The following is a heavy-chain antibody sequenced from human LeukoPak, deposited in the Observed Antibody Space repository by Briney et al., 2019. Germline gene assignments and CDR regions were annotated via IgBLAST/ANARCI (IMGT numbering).Heavy chain of an antibody. CDR3: ARHRITMIVVVPFVDWFDP. CDR2: IYRNGNT. CDR1: GFSISSGHY. J-gene: IGHJ5*02. D-gene: IGHD3-22*01. Sequence: SETLSLTCGVSGFSISSGHYWAWLRQPPGKGLQWIGNIYRNGNTYYNPSLKSRVTISVDTSKNQFSLNLSSVTAADTAVYYCARHRITMIVVVPFVDWFDPWGQGTLVTVSS. V-gene: IGHV4-38-2*01.